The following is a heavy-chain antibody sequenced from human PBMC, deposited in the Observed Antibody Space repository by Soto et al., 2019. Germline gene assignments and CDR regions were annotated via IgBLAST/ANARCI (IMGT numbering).Heavy chain of an antibody. J-gene: IGHJ5*02. CDR3: AAEVVGATCAFWFDP. CDR1: GVTFTSSA. D-gene: IGHD1-26*01. CDR2: IVVGSGNT. V-gene: IGHV1-58*01. Sequence: QMQLVQSGPEVKKPGTSVKVSCKASGVTFTSSAVQWVRQARGQRLEWIGWIVVGSGNTNYAHKFQERGTITRDMSTSTAYMELSSLRSEDTAVYYCAAEVVGATCAFWFDPWGQGTLVTGSA.